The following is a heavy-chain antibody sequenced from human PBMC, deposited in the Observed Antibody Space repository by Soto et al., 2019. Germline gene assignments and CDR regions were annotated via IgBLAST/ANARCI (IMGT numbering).Heavy chain of an antibody. CDR3: ARDRFASSWSYFDY. Sequence: QVQLVESGGGVVQPGRSLRLSCELSGFTFRNYALHWVRQAPGKGLEWVAVISGDGSNKYYADSVKGRFTISRGNSKNTLYLQMNSLRAEDTAVYYCARDRFASSWSYFDYWGQGTPVTVSS. D-gene: IGHD6-13*01. J-gene: IGHJ4*02. CDR2: ISGDGSNK. CDR1: GFTFRNYA. V-gene: IGHV3-30-3*01.